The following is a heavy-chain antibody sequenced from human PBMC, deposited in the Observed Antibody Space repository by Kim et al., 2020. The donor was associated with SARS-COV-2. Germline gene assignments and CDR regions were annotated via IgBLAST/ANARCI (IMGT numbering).Heavy chain of an antibody. CDR1: GFTFSSSG. CDR2: ISYDGSNK. V-gene: IGHV3-30*12. J-gene: IGHJ4*02. D-gene: IGHD1-26*01. Sequence: GGSRRLSCAASGFTFSSSGMHWVRQAPGKWLVWVAFISYDGSNKYYVDSVKGRFIVSRDSSKNTLFLQMNSLRVEDTSVYFCARGRGNYYYYFDYWGQGTLVTVAS. CDR3: ARGRGNYYYYFDY.